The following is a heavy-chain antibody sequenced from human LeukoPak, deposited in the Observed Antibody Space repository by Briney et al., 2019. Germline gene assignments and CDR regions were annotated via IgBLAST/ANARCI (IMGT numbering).Heavy chain of an antibody. CDR1: GFTFRTYA. Sequence: GGSLRLSCAASGFTFRTYAINWVRQAPGKGLEWVSYISSSSSTIYYADSVKGRFPISRDNAKNSLYLQMNSLRAEDTAVYYCARAPTKGTTPIFDYWGQGTLVTVSS. CDR3: ARAPTKGTTPIFDY. D-gene: IGHD2-15*01. CDR2: ISSSSSTI. V-gene: IGHV3-48*04. J-gene: IGHJ4*02.